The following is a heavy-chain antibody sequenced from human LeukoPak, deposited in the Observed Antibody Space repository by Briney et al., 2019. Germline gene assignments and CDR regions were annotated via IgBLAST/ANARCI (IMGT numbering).Heavy chain of an antibody. CDR3: ARALGYGDEEWFDP. CDR2: IYTSGST. CDR1: GGSISSYY. Sequence: SETLSLTCTVSGGSISSYYWSWIRQPDGKGQEWIGRIYTSGSTNYNPSPKRRVTMSVDTSKNQFSLKLSSVTAGDTAVYYCARALGYGDEEWFDPWGQGTLVTVSS. J-gene: IGHJ5*02. D-gene: IGHD4-17*01. V-gene: IGHV4-4*07.